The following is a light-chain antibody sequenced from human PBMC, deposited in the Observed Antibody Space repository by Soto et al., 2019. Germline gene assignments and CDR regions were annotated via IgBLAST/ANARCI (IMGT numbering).Light chain of an antibody. J-gene: IGKJ4*01. Sequence: DIPMTQSPSTLSASVGDRVTITCRASQSISSELAWYQQKPGKAPNLLIYKASSLESGVPSRFSGSGSGTQFTLTVSSLQPDDFATYYCLQYESYPLTFGGGTKVEIK. CDR2: KAS. V-gene: IGKV1-5*03. CDR3: LQYESYPLT. CDR1: QSISSE.